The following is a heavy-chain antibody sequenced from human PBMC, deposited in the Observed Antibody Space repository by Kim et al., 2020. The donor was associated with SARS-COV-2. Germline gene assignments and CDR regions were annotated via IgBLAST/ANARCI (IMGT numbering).Heavy chain of an antibody. D-gene: IGHD6-13*01. J-gene: IGHJ6*02. Sequence: LKSRVTISVDTSKTQFSLKLSSVTAADTAVYYCARAIAAARIYYYYGMDVWGQGTTVTVSS. V-gene: IGHV4-34*01. CDR3: ARAIAAARIYYYYGMDV.